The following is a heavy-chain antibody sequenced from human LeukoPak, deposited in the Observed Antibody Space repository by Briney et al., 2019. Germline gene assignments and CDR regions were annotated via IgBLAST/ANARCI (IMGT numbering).Heavy chain of an antibody. CDR3: ASDHDAFDT. V-gene: IGHV3-7*01. CDR1: GFTFSSYW. Sequence: GGSLRLSCAASGFTFSSYWMGWVRQAPGKVLEWVANIKQDGSEKYYVDSVKGRFTISRDNAKNSLYLQMNSLRAEETAVYYCASDHDAFDTWGQGTTVTVSS. J-gene: IGHJ3*02. CDR2: IKQDGSEK.